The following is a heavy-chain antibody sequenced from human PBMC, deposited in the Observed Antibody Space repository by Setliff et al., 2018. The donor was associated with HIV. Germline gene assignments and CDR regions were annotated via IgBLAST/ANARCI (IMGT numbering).Heavy chain of an antibody. J-gene: IGHJ4*02. CDR1: GYTFTDYY. D-gene: IGHD3-22*01. CDR2: IDPEDDET. V-gene: IGHV1-69-2*01. CDR3: ARDPPGNPWFFDY. Sequence: EASVKVSCKVSGYTFTDYYLHWVQQAPGKGLEWVGLIDPEDDETLFAEKFQGRVTITADTSTDTAYMELSSLRSEDTAMYYCARDPPGNPWFFDYWGPGTLVTVSS.